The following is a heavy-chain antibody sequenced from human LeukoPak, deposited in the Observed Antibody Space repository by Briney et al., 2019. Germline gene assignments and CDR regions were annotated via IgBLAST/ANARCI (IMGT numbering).Heavy chain of an antibody. J-gene: IGHJ4*02. Sequence: GGSLRLSCAASGFTFSNNAMNWVRQAPGKGLEWVSGISRSGDNTYYADSVKGRFTISRDNAKNSLYLQMNSLRAEDTAVYYCARGGATVGATWVHWGQGTLVIVSS. CDR1: GFTFSNNA. V-gene: IGHV3-21*01. CDR2: ISRSGDNT. D-gene: IGHD1-26*01. CDR3: ARGGATVGATWVH.